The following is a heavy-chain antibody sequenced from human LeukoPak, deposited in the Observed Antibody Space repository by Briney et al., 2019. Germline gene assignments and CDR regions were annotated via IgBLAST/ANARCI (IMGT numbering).Heavy chain of an antibody. Sequence: KPGGSLRLSCAAYGFTFSNNNMNWHRQAPGNGLEWVLFISSGSSYIYYADSVKGRFTTSRDNAKNSLYLQMNSLRAEDTALYYCASRFKDCSGGSCCLYYFDYWGQGTLVTVSS. J-gene: IGHJ4*02. CDR2: ISSGSSYI. D-gene: IGHD2-15*01. CDR1: GFTFSNNN. V-gene: IGHV3-21*01. CDR3: ASRFKDCSGGSCCLYYFDY.